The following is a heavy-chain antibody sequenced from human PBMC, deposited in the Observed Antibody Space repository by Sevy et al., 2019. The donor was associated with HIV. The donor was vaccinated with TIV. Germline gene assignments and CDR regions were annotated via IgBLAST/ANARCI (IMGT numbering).Heavy chain of an antibody. CDR2: INPNSGDT. CDR3: ASAYYDDSSAYRFDD. Sequence: ASVKVSCKASGYTFNAYFMHWVRQAPGQGLEWMGRINPNSGDTTYAQKFQGRVTMSRDTSISTAYMELHRLTSDDTAVYYCASAYYDDSSAYRFDDWGQGTLVTVSS. D-gene: IGHD3-22*01. V-gene: IGHV1-2*06. J-gene: IGHJ4*02. CDR1: GYTFNAYF.